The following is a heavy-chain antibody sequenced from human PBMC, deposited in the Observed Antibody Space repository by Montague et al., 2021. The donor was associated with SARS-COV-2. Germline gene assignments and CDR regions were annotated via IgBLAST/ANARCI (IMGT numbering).Heavy chain of an antibody. D-gene: IGHD3-10*01. CDR3: ARMSVRGVIFDD. CDR1: GFSLSTSGMC. CDR2: IDWDDDK. J-gene: IGHJ4*02. V-gene: IGHV2-70*11. Sequence: PALVKPTQTLTLTCTFSGFSLSTSGMCVSWIRQPPGKALEWLARIDWDDDKYYSTSLKTRLTISKDTSKNQVVLTMTNMDPVDTATYYCARMSVRGVIFDDWGQGTLVTVSS.